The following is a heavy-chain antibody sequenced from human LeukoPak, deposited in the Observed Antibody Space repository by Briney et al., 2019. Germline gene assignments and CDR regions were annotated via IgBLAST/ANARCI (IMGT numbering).Heavy chain of an antibody. CDR3: ARDLVGIGFSW. CDR2: IYSGGST. V-gene: IGHV3-53*01. J-gene: IGHJ4*02. D-gene: IGHD1-26*01. CDR1: WFTVSSKY. Sequence: PGGSLRLSCAASWFTVSSKYMSWVRQAPGKGLEWVSVIYSGGSTYYADSVKGRFTISRDNSKNTLYLQMNSLRAEDTAVYYCARDLVGIGFSWWGQGTLVTVSS.